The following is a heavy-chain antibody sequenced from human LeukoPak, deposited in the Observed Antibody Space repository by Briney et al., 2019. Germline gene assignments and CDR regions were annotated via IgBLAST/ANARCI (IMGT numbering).Heavy chain of an antibody. D-gene: IGHD1-26*01. V-gene: IGHV3-48*03. CDR3: AKDQQIVGATTFDY. CDR2: ISSSGSTI. J-gene: IGHJ4*02. CDR1: GFTFSSYE. Sequence: GGSLRLSCAASGFTFSSYEMNWVRQAPGKGLEWVSYISSSGSTIYYADSVKGRFTISRDNSKNTLYLQMNSLRAEDTAVYYCAKDQQIVGATTFDYWGQGTLVTVSS.